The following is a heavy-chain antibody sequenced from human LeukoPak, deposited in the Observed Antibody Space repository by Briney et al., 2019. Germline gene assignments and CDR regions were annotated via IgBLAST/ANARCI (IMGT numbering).Heavy chain of an antibody. J-gene: IGHJ4*02. CDR1: GYTFTSYD. V-gene: IGHV1-8*02. Sequence: ASVKVSCKASGYTFTSYDINWVRQATGQGLEWMGWMNPNSGNTNYAQKFQGRVTMTRNTSISTAYMELSSLRSEDTAVYYCARVVYSSRWNRRRDPEKITYYLDYGGKETRVTVSS. CDR2: MNPNSGNT. CDR3: ARVVYSSRWNRRRDPEKITYYLDY. D-gene: IGHD6-13*01.